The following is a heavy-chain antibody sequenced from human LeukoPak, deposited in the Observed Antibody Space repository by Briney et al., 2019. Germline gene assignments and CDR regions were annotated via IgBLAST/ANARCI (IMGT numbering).Heavy chain of an antibody. CDR1: GFMLHYYW. V-gene: IGHV3-7*01. CDR3: VMSAYYFAALDV. Sequence: GGSLRLACEASGFMLHYYWMGWVRQTPEQGLEWVANIKQDGSEKYYVDSGKDRFTISRDNANNSPFLQMTSLTTDDTAIYYCVMSAYYFAALDVWGRATLVAVSS. CDR2: IKQDGSEK. J-gene: IGHJ3*01. D-gene: IGHD3-3*01.